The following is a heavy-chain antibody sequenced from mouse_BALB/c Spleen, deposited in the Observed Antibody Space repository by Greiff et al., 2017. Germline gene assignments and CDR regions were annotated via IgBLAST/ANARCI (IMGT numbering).Heavy chain of an antibody. CDR2: IDPYYGGT. CDR3: ARKGDDGYYDAFAY. J-gene: IGHJ3*01. V-gene: IGHV1S135*01. D-gene: IGHD2-3*01. Sequence: EVQLQQSGAELVRPGTSVKISCKASGYSFTGYNMNWVKQSNGKSLEWIGNIDPYYGGTSYNQKFKGKATLTVDKSSSTAYMQLKSLTSEDSAVYYCARKGDDGYYDAFAYWGQGTLVTVSA. CDR1: GYSFTGYN.